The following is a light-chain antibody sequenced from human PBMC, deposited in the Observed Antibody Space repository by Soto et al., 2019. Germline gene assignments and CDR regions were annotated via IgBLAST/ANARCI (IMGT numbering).Light chain of an antibody. Sequence: DIQMTQSPSAMSASVGDRVTITCRASQDISDFLAWFQQKPGEVPKRLIYAASSLESGVPSRFSGSGSGTEFPLTISSLQPEDFATYYCLQNNRYPWPFGRGTKVEIK. J-gene: IGKJ1*01. V-gene: IGKV1-17*03. CDR1: QDISDF. CDR3: LQNNRYPWP. CDR2: AAS.